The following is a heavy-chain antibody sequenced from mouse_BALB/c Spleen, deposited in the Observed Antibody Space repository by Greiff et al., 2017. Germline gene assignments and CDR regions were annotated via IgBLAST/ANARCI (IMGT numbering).Heavy chain of an antibody. Sequence: VQLQQPGAELVKPGAPVKLSCKASGYTFTSYWMNWVKQRPGRGLEWIGRIDPSDSETHYNQKFKDKATLTVDKSSSTAYIQLSSLTSEDSAVYYCARGRGPMDYWGQGTSVTVSS. CDR2: IDPSDSET. CDR1: GYTFTSYW. D-gene: IGHD1-1*01. J-gene: IGHJ4*01. CDR3: ARGRGPMDY. V-gene: IGHV1-69*02.